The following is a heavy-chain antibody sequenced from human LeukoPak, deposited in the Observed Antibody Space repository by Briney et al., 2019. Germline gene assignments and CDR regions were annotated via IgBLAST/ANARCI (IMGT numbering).Heavy chain of an antibody. Sequence: SETLSLTCAVFGESLTGRYWTWIRQPPGKGLEWIGEINHLGSPNYNPSFKGRVTISGDSSNRFSLTLASVTATDTALYFCARGYPMPGRSVSRYYYNYYMDVWGNGTTVTVSS. CDR1: GESLTGRY. CDR2: INHLGSP. CDR3: ARGYPMPGRSVSRYYYNYYMDV. J-gene: IGHJ6*03. D-gene: IGHD5/OR15-5a*01. V-gene: IGHV4-34*01.